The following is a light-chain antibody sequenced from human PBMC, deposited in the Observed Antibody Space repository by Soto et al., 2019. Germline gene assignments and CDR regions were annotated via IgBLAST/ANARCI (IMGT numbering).Light chain of an antibody. CDR2: AAS. J-gene: IGKJ5*01. Sequence: AIQITQSPSSLSESVGGRVTITCLASQGIRNDLGWYQQRPGKVHKIMIYAASTLQSGVPSRFGGSGSGTDFTLTIRSMQPEDFENYYCKKFNNYPINLGQGQRLAIK. CDR3: KKFNNYPIN. V-gene: IGKV1-6*01. CDR1: QGIRND.